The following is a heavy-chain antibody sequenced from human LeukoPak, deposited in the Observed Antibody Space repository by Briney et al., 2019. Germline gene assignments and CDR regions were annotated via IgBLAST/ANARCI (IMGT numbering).Heavy chain of an antibody. J-gene: IGHJ4*02. D-gene: IGHD6-13*01. CDR2: IFPTGNT. CDR1: GDSINNYY. Sequence: PSETLSLTCTVSGDSINNYYWTWIRQPAGKGLEWIGRIFPTGNTNYNPSLKSRVTMSVDTSKNQFSRKVSSVTDADTAVYYCARMDGSNWTFDYWGQGTLVTVSS. V-gene: IGHV4-4*07. CDR3: ARMDGSNWTFDY.